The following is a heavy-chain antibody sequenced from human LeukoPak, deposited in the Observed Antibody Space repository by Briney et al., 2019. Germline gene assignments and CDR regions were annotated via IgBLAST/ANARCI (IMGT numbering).Heavy chain of an antibody. CDR1: GGSISSGGYY. Sequence: PSETLSLTCTVSGGSISSGGYYWSWLRQHPGKGLEWIGYIYYSGSTYYNPSLKSRVTISVDTSKNQFSLKLSSVTAADTAVYYCARDPRGYCSSTSCYGSAFDIWGQGTMVTVSS. V-gene: IGHV4-31*03. CDR3: ARDPRGYCSSTSCYGSAFDI. CDR2: IYYSGST. D-gene: IGHD2-2*01. J-gene: IGHJ3*02.